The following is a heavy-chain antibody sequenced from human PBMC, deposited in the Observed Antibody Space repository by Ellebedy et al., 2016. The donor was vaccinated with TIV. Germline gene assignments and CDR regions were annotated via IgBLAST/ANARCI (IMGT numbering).Heavy chain of an antibody. CDR3: ARDLLGDSSGWYEFNY. CDR2: INSDGSST. Sequence: GGSLRLXXAASGFTFSSYWMHWVRQAPGKGLVWVSRINSDGSSTSYADSVKGRFTISRDNAKNTLYLQMNSLRAEDTAVYYCARDLLGDSSGWYEFNYWGQGTLVTVSS. V-gene: IGHV3-74*01. D-gene: IGHD6-19*01. J-gene: IGHJ4*02. CDR1: GFTFSSYW.